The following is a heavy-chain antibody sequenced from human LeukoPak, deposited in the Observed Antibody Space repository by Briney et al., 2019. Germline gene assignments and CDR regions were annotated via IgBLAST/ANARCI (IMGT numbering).Heavy chain of an antibody. Sequence: AGGSLRLSCAASGFTFSSYAMHWVRQAPGKGLEYVSAISSNGGSTYYANSVKGRFTISRDNSKNTLYLQMGSLRAEDMAVYYCARGTDSYYYGSDPRWVDYWGQGTLVTVSS. CDR3: ARGTDSYYYGSDPRWVDY. D-gene: IGHD3-10*01. V-gene: IGHV3-64*01. CDR2: ISSNGGST. J-gene: IGHJ4*02. CDR1: GFTFSSYA.